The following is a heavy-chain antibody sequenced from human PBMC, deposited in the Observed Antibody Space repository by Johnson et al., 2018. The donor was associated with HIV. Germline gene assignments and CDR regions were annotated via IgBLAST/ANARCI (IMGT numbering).Heavy chain of an antibody. CDR1: GFTFSSYA. Sequence: QVQLVESGGGLVKPGGSLRLSCAASGFTFSSYAMHWVRQAPGKGLEWVAVISYDGSNKYYADSVKGRFTISRDNSKNTLYLQMNSLRAEDTAVYYCTKCIWGSSLIDAFDIWGQGTMVTVSS. CDR2: ISYDGSNK. CDR3: TKCIWGSSLIDAFDI. D-gene: IGHD6-13*01. J-gene: IGHJ3*02. V-gene: IGHV3-30*04.